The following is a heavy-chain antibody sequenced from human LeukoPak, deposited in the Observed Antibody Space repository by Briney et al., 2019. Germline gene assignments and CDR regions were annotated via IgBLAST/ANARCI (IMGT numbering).Heavy chain of an antibody. V-gene: IGHV4-39*01. CDR2: IYYSEST. CDR3: ARIQTQYFFDY. CDR1: GGSISSSSYY. J-gene: IGHJ4*02. D-gene: IGHD5-18*01. Sequence: SETLSLTCTVSGGSISSSSYYWGWIRQPPGKGLEWIGRIYYSESTYYNPSLKSRVTLSVDTSKNQFSLRLSSVTAADTAVYYCARIQTQYFFDYWGQGTLVTVSS.